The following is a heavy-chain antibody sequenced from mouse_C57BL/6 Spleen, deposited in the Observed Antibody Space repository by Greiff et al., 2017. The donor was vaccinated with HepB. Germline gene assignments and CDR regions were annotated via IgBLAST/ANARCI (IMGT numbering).Heavy chain of an antibody. J-gene: IGHJ4*01. Sequence: VQLKESVAELVRPAASVTLSCTASGFNIKNTYMHWVNQRPEQGLEWIGRIDSANGNTKYAPKFQGQATITADTSSNTAYLQLSSLTSEDTAIYYGDREVYYYGSKDFAMGYWGQGASVTASS. V-gene: IGHV14-3*01. CDR1: GFNIKNTY. CDR3: DREVYYYGSKDFAMGY. D-gene: IGHD1-1*01. CDR2: IDSANGNT.